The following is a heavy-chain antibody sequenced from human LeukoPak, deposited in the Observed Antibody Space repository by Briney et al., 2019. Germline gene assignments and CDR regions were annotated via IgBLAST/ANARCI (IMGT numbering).Heavy chain of an antibody. Sequence: PGGSLRLSCAASGFTFSSYAMSWVRQAPGKGLEWVSAISGSGGSTYYADSVKGRFIISRENSKNTLWLQMNSLRAEDTAVYYCARLHYDVLTSPFDYWGQGTLVTVSS. CDR1: GFTFSSYA. V-gene: IGHV3-23*01. D-gene: IGHD3-9*01. CDR3: ARLHYDVLTSPFDY. J-gene: IGHJ4*02. CDR2: ISGSGGST.